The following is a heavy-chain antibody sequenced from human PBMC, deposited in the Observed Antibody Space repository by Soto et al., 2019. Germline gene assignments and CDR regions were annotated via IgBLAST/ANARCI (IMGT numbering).Heavy chain of an antibody. D-gene: IGHD3-22*01. J-gene: IGHJ4*02. CDR3: ARLGRITMIVPHLFDY. CDR2: MYYRGST. CDR1: GGSISSSNYY. Sequence: QLQLQESGPGLVKPSETLSLTCTVSGGSISSSNYYWGWIRQPPGKGLEWVASMYYRGSTYYNPSLKSRVTISIDTSNNQFSLKLSSVTAADTAVYYCARLGRITMIVPHLFDYWGQGTLVTVSS. V-gene: IGHV4-39*01.